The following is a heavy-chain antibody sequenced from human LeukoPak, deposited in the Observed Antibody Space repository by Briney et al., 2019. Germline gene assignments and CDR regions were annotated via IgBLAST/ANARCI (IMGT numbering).Heavy chain of an antibody. Sequence: ASVTVSCKASGYTFTSYAMHWVRQAPGQRLEWMGWINAGNGNTKYSQKFQGRVTITRDTSASTAYMELSSLRSEDTAVYYCARVPRIAAAGTNWFDPWGQGTLVTVSS. J-gene: IGHJ5*02. CDR2: INAGNGNT. V-gene: IGHV1-3*01. CDR1: GYTFTSYA. D-gene: IGHD6-13*01. CDR3: ARVPRIAAAGTNWFDP.